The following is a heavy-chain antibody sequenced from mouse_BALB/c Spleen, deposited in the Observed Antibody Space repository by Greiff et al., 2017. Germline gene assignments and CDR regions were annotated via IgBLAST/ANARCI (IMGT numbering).Heavy chain of an antibody. CDR3: ARQHYGYDGFDY. CDR2: ISSGGGST. J-gene: IGHJ2*01. V-gene: IGHV5-12-1*01. CDR1: GFAFSSYD. D-gene: IGHD2-2*01. Sequence: EVQLVESGGGLVKPGGSLKLSCAASGFAFSSYDMSWVRQTPEKRLEWVAYISSGGGSTYYPDTVKGRCTISRDNAKNTLYLQMSSLKSEDTAMYYCARQHYGYDGFDYWGQGTTLTVSS.